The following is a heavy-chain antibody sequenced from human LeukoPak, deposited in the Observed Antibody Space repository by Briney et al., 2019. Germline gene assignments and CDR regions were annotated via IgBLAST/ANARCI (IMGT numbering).Heavy chain of an antibody. D-gene: IGHD6-19*01. Sequence: PGGSLRLSCAASGFTFSSYGMHWVRHAPGKGLEWVAVISYDGSNKYYADSVKGRFTISRDNSENTLYLQMNSLRAEDTAVYYCAKGGRWVTQWPFDYWGQGTLVTVSS. J-gene: IGHJ4*02. CDR3: AKGGRWVTQWPFDY. CDR1: GFTFSSYG. V-gene: IGHV3-30*18. CDR2: ISYDGSNK.